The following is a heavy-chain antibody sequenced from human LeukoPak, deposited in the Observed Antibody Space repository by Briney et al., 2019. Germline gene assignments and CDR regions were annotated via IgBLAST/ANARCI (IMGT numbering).Heavy chain of an antibody. CDR2: ISSSGSTI. J-gene: IGHJ4*02. V-gene: IGHV3-48*03. CDR1: GFTFSSYE. CDR3: AGDPSHDYSNPDYFDY. D-gene: IGHD4-11*01. Sequence: GGSLRLSCAASGFTFSSYEMNWVRQAPGKGLEWVSYISSSGSTIYYADSVKGRFTISRDNAKNSLYLQMNSLRAEDTAVYYCAGDPSHDYSNPDYFDYWGQGTLVTVSS.